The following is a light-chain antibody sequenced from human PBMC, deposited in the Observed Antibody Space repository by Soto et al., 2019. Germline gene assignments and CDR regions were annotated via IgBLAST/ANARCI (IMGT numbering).Light chain of an antibody. Sequence: EIVLTQSPGTLSLSPWERATLSCRASPSVSSSFVAWYQQKPGQAPRLLIYGAFNRAPGVPDRFSGGGSGTDFTLTISRLEAEDFAVYYCQQYGSAPRTFGQGTKVDIK. CDR2: GAF. CDR1: PSVSSSF. J-gene: IGKJ1*01. V-gene: IGKV3-20*01. CDR3: QQYGSAPRT.